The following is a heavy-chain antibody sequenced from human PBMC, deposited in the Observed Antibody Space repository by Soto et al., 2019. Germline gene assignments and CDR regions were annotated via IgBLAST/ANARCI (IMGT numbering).Heavy chain of an antibody. CDR3: ARDREDSSSSSEVDP. V-gene: IGHV1-46*01. CDR1: GYTFTSYY. CDR2: INPSGGST. J-gene: IGHJ5*02. D-gene: IGHD6-6*01. Sequence: QVQLVQSGAEVKKPGASVKVSCKASGYTFTSYYMHWGRQAPGQGLEWMGIINPSGGSTSYAQKFQGRVTMTRDTSTSTVYMELSSLRSEDTAVYYCARDREDSSSSSEVDPWGQGTLVTVSS.